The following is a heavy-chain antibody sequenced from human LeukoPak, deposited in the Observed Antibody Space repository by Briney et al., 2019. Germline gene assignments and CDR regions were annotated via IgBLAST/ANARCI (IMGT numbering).Heavy chain of an antibody. Sequence: SETLSLTCTVSGGSISSYYWSWIRQPPGKGLEWIGYIYYSGSTNYNPSLKSRVTISVDTSKNQFSLKLSSVTAADTAVYYCARVNYCSSTSCYIPGWFDPWGQGTLVTVSS. CDR3: ARVNYCSSTSCYIPGWFDP. V-gene: IGHV4-59*12. J-gene: IGHJ5*02. CDR2: IYYSGST. CDR1: GGSISSYY. D-gene: IGHD2-2*02.